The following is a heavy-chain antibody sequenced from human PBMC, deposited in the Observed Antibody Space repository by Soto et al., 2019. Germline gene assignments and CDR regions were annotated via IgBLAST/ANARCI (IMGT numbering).Heavy chain of an antibody. CDR3: ARSSRSYFDY. V-gene: IGHV4-31*03. CDR2: IYDSGST. Sequence: SETLSLTCTVSGGSISRSGYFWSWIRQHPGKGLEWIGYIYDSGSTYYNPSLKSRVSLSVDTSKNQFSLNLTSVTAADTAMYYCARSSRSYFDYWGQGTLVTVSS. J-gene: IGHJ4*02. CDR1: GGSISRSGYF.